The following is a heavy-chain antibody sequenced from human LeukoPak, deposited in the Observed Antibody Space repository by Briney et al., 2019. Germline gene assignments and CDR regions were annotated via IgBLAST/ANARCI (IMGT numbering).Heavy chain of an antibody. CDR2: ISAYNGNT. V-gene: IGHV1-18*01. Sequence: ASVKVSCKASGYTFTSYGISWVRQAPGQGLEWMGWISAYNGNTNYAQKLQGRVTMTTDTSTSTAYMELRSLRSDDTAVYYCARGEHYYDSSGTEPFDYWGQGTLVTVSS. CDR3: ARGEHYYDSSGTEPFDY. J-gene: IGHJ4*02. D-gene: IGHD3-22*01. CDR1: GYTFTSYG.